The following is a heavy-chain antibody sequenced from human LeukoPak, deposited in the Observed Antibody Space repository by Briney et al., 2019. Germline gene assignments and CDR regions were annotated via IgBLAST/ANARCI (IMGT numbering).Heavy chain of an antibody. CDR2: IYYSGST. D-gene: IGHD3-9*01. Sequence: SETLSLTCTVSGGSISSSSYYWGWIRQPPGKGLEWIGSIYYSGSTYYNPSLKSRVTISVDTSKNQFSLKLSSVTAADTAVYYCAGQNFVWLLPYYMDVWGKGTTVTVSS. CDR3: AGQNFVWLLPYYMDV. V-gene: IGHV4-39*01. CDR1: GGSISSSSYY. J-gene: IGHJ6*03.